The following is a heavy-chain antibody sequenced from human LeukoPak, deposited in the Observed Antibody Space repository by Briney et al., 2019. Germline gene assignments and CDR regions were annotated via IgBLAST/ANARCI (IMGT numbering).Heavy chain of an antibody. CDR2: IYTSGST. D-gene: IGHD3-10*01. CDR3: ARSRYYYGSGSYPFDY. J-gene: IGHJ4*02. Sequence: PSETLSLTCTVSGGSISSYYWSWIRQPAGKGLEWIGRIYTSGSTNYNPSLKSRVTMSVDTSTNQFSPKLSSVTAADTAVYYCARSRYYYGSGSYPFDYWGQGTLVTVSS. CDR1: GGSISSYY. V-gene: IGHV4-4*07.